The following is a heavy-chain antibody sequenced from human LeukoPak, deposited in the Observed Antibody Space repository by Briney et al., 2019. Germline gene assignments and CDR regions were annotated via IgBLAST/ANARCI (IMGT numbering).Heavy chain of an antibody. CDR3: ARDFQLFTFYDTFDI. J-gene: IGHJ3*02. D-gene: IGHD2-2*01. CDR2: IIPILGIA. Sequence: SVKVSCKASGGTFSSYAISWVRQAPGQGLEWMGRIIPILGIANYAQKFQGRVTITADKSTSTAYMELSSLRSEDTAVYYCARDFQLFTFYDTFDIWGQGTMVTVSS. V-gene: IGHV1-69*04. CDR1: GGTFSSYA.